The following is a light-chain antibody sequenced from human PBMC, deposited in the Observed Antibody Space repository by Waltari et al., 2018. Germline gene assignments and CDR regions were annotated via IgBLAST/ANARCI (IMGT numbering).Light chain of an antibody. CDR1: TLSRQY. Sequence: SHELTQPPSVSESPGQTARITCSGETLSRQYAFWYQQKAGQAPVLELYKDKERPSGIPERYAGSSSGTTVTLTSSGVQAEDEADYYCQSSDTSGSYAAFGGGTRLTVV. J-gene: IGLJ3*02. V-gene: IGLV3-25*03. CDR3: QSSDTSGSYAA. CDR2: KDK.